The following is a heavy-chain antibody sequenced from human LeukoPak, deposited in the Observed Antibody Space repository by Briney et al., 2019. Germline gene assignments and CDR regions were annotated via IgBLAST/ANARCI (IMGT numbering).Heavy chain of an antibody. Sequence: GGSLRLSCAASGFTFSSYEMNWVRQAPGKGLEWVSYISSSGSTIYYADSVKGRFTISRDNAKNSLYLQMNSLRAEDTAVYYCARERKSVDYWGQGTLVTVST. V-gene: IGHV3-48*03. CDR2: ISSSGSTI. J-gene: IGHJ4*02. CDR3: ARERKSVDY. CDR1: GFTFSSYE.